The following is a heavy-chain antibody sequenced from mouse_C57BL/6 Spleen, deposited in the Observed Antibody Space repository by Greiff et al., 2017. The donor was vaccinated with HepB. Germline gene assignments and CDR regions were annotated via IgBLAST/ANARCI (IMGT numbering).Heavy chain of an antibody. CDR1: GFTFSSYA. Sequence: EVQLQESGGGLVKPGGSLKLSCAASGFTFSSYAMSWVRQTPEKRLEWVATISDGGSYTYYPDNVKGRFTISRDNAKNNLYLQMSHLKSEDTAMYYCAREEEDYWGQGTSVTVSS. CDR3: AREEEDY. CDR2: ISDGGSYT. V-gene: IGHV5-4*01. J-gene: IGHJ4*01.